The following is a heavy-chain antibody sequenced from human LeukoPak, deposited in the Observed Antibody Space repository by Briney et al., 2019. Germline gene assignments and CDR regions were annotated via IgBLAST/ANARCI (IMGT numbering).Heavy chain of an antibody. Sequence: ASVRVSCTASGYTFTSCDINWVRQAGGQGRECLAWTNPHSGNTAYGQNFQDRITTPRDISLGTAYMELTNLTSEDTAIYYCTRGSSGRRDSWGQGTLVTVST. CDR2: TNPHSGNT. D-gene: IGHD6-19*01. J-gene: IGHJ4*02. CDR3: TRGSSGRRDS. CDR1: GYTFTSCD. V-gene: IGHV1-8*01.